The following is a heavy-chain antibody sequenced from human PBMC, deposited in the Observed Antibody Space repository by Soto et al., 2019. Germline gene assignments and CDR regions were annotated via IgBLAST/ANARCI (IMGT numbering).Heavy chain of an antibody. Sequence: EVQLLESGGGLVQPGRSLRLSCAASGFTFSNYAMSWVRQAPGQGLDWVSAISGSGGTTYYADSVKGWFPISRDNSKTTLLLQMPSLRAEDAAVYYCAKFFVETGSNSGWPWSFHYWGQGTLVTVSS. J-gene: IGHJ4*02. V-gene: IGHV3-23*01. D-gene: IGHD6-25*01. CDR1: GFTFSNYA. CDR2: ISGSGGTT. CDR3: AKFFVETGSNSGWPWSFHY.